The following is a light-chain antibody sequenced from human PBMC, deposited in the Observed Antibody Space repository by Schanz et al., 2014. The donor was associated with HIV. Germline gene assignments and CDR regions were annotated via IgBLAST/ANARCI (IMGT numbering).Light chain of an antibody. J-gene: IGLJ3*02. CDR2: DVN. Sequence: QSALTQPASVSGSPGQSITISCTGTSSDVGGYNYVSWYQQHPGKAPKLMIYDVNKRPSGVPDRFSGSKSGTSASLAITGLQDEDEADYYCSSYTSSSTLVFGGGTKLTVL. CDR1: SSDVGGYNY. CDR3: SSYTSSSTLV. V-gene: IGLV2-14*01.